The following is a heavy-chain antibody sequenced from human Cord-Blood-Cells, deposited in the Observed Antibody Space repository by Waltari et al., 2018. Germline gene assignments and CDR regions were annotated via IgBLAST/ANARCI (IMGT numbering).Heavy chain of an antibody. CDR3: AHSGIVGATGAFDI. V-gene: IGHV2-5*02. J-gene: IGHJ3*02. D-gene: IGHD1-26*01. Sequence: QSHLTESGRTRDKPTQTLPLPCPLSGFPFSPSGVGRVGTGQPPGRAFESLALIYWDDDKCSSPSLKSRLTITKDTSKSQLVLTMTNMDPVDTATYYCAHSGIVGATGAFDIWGQGTMVTVSS. CDR1: GFPFSPSGVG. CDR2: IYWDDDK.